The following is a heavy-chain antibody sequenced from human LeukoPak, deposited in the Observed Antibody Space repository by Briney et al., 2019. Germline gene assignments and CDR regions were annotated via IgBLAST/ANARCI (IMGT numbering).Heavy chain of an antibody. V-gene: IGHV1-46*01. Sequence: ASVKVSCKASGYTFTSYYMHWVRQAPGQGLEWMGIINPSGGSTSYAQKFQGRVTMTRDISTSTVYMELSSLRSEDTAVYYCARDFGLVEMATINDYWGQGTLVTVSS. CDR3: ARDFGLVEMATINDY. D-gene: IGHD5-24*01. CDR2: INPSGGST. CDR1: GYTFTSYY. J-gene: IGHJ4*02.